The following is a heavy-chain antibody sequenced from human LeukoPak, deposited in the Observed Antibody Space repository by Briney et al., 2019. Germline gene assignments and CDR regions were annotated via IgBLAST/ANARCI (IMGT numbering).Heavy chain of an antibody. Sequence: SETLSLTCTVSGGSISSYYWSWIRQPPGKGLEWIGYIYYSGSTNYNPSLKSRVTISVDTSKNQFSLKLSSVTAADTAVYYCARGRTTNLWFGELFRNWYFDLWGRGTLVTVFS. CDR2: IYYSGST. V-gene: IGHV4-59*01. D-gene: IGHD3-10*01. CDR1: GGSISSYY. CDR3: ARGRTTNLWFGELFRNWYFDL. J-gene: IGHJ2*01.